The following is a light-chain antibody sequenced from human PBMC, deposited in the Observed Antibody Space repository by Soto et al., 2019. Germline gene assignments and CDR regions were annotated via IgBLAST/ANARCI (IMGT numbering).Light chain of an antibody. Sequence: EIVLTQSPGTLSLSPGERATLSCRASQSVSSSYLAWYQQKPGQAPRLLIYGASSRATGIPDRFSGSGSGTDFPLTISRLEPEDFAVYYCQQYGSSPQTFGQGTRLEIK. J-gene: IGKJ5*01. CDR1: QSVSSSY. CDR3: QQYGSSPQT. V-gene: IGKV3-20*01. CDR2: GAS.